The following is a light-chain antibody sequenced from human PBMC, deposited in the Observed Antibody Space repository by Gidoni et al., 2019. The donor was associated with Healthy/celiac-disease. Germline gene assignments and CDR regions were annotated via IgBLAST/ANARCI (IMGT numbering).Light chain of an antibody. CDR1: SSNIGSNT. CDR3: AAWDDSLNGVV. J-gene: IGLJ2*01. V-gene: IGLV1-44*01. CDR2: SNK. Sequence: QSVLTQPPSASGTPWQRVTISCSGSSSNIGSNTVNWYQQHPGTAPKLLIYSNKQRPSGVPDRFSGSKSGTSASLAISGLQSEDEADYYCAAWDDSLNGVVFGGGTKLTVL.